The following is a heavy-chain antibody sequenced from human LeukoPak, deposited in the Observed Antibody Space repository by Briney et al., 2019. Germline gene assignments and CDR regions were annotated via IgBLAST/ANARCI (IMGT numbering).Heavy chain of an antibody. Sequence: ASVKVSCKASGYTFVGYYLHWVRQAPGQGLEWMAWIDPYTGNTHYAQKFQGRITVTRDTSISTTYMELSWLTSDDTALYYCAREYSASEHWGQGILVTVSS. D-gene: IGHD5-12*01. J-gene: IGHJ1*01. CDR2: IDPYTGNT. CDR1: GYTFVGYY. CDR3: AREYSASEH. V-gene: IGHV1-2*02.